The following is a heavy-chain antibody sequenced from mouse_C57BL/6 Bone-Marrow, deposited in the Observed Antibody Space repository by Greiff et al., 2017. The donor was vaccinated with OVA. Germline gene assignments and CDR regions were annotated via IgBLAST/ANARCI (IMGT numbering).Heavy chain of an antibody. CDR1: GYAFSSSW. CDR2: IYPGDGDT. Sequence: QVQLQQSGPELVKPGASVKISCKASGYAFSSSWMNWVKQRPGKGLEWIGRIYPGDGDTNYNGKFKGKATLTADKSSSTAYMQLSSLTSEDSAVYFCARGRSTTVDYWGQGTTLTVSS. J-gene: IGHJ2*01. V-gene: IGHV1-82*01. D-gene: IGHD1-1*01. CDR3: ARGRSTTVDY.